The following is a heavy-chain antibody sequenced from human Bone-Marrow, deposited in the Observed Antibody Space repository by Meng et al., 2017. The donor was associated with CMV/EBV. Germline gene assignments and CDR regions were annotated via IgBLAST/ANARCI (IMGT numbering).Heavy chain of an antibody. CDR3: ARTDLVVSTRGRGYYFDY. V-gene: IGHV1-18*01. CDR2: ISAYNGNT. CDR1: GYIFTSYG. J-gene: IGHJ4*02. Sequence: ASVKVSCNASGYIFTSYGISWVRQAPGQGLEWMGWISAYNGNTNYAQKLQGRVTMTTDTSTSTAYMGLRSRRSEDTAVDYCARTDLVVSTRGRGYYFDYWGQGPLVTVSS. D-gene: IGHD2-15*01.